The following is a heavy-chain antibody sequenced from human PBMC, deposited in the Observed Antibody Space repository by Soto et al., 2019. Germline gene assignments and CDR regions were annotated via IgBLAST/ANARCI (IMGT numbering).Heavy chain of an antibody. J-gene: IGHJ6*02. Sequence: QVQLVQSGAEEKKPGASVKVSCKASGYTFTSYAMHWVRQAPGQRLEWMGWINAGNGNTKYSQKFQGRVTITRDTSAITAYMELSSLRSEDTAVYYCAREGSQSGMDVWGQGTTVTVSS. V-gene: IGHV1-3*05. CDR3: AREGSQSGMDV. CDR1: GYTFTSYA. CDR2: INAGNGNT.